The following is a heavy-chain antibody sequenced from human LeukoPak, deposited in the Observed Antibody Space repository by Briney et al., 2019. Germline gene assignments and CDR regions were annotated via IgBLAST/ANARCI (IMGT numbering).Heavy chain of an antibody. V-gene: IGHV4-59*02. CDR1: GASVSNHY. CDR2: IYNSGSA. CDR3: ARDRDPSGHYVPAWFDP. Sequence: SETLSLTCAVSGASVSNHYWTWLRQPPGKGLECIGVIYNSGSANYTPSLKSRVTISIDTSKNQLSLRPISVPAAATAVYYCARDRDPSGHYVPAWFDPWGHGTLVTVSS. D-gene: IGHD2/OR15-2a*01. J-gene: IGHJ5*02.